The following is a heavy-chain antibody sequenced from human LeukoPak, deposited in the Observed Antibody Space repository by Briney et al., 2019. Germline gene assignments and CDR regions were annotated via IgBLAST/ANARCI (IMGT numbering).Heavy chain of an antibody. Sequence: GGSLRLSCAASGFTVSSNYMSWVRQAPGKGLEWVSVIYSGGSTYYADSVKGRFTISRDNAKNSLYLQMNSLRAEDTAVYYCAREERYCSGGSCYEYWGQGTLVTVSS. V-gene: IGHV3-53*01. D-gene: IGHD2-15*01. CDR3: AREERYCSGGSCYEY. CDR2: IYSGGST. J-gene: IGHJ4*02. CDR1: GFTVSSNY.